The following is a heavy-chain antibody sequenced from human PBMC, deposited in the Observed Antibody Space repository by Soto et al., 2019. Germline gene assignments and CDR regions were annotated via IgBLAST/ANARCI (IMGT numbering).Heavy chain of an antibody. V-gene: IGHV1-69*13. CDR2: IIPIFGTA. D-gene: IGHD6-6*01. CDR3: ARCGSSPNWFDP. CDR1: GGTFSSYA. J-gene: IGHJ5*02. Sequence: SVKVSCKASGGTFSSYAISWVRQSPGQGLEWMGGIIPIFGTANYAQKFQGRVTITADESTSTAYMELSSLRSEDTAVYYCARCGSSPNWFDPWGQGTLVTVSS.